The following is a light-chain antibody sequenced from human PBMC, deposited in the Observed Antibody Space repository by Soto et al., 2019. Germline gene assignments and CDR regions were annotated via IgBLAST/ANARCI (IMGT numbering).Light chain of an antibody. Sequence: IHLTQSPSSLSACVGDIVSITSRASQGISSYLAWYQQKPGKAPKLLIYAASTLQSGVPSRFSGSGSGTDFTLTISSLQPEDFATYYCQQLNSYPTFGQGTKVDIK. CDR3: QQLNSYPT. J-gene: IGKJ1*01. CDR2: AAS. V-gene: IGKV1-9*01. CDR1: QGISSY.